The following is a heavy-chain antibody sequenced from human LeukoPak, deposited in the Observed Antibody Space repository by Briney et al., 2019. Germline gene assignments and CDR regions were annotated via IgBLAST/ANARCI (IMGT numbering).Heavy chain of an antibody. D-gene: IGHD2-2*01. CDR2: MNPNSGNT. CDR3: ARGPGCISTSCPYYFDY. Sequence: ASVKVSCKASGYTFTNYDINWVRQASGQGLDWMGWMNPNSGNTGYAQKSQGRVTMTRNTSISTAYMELSSLSSEDTAVYYCARGPGCISTSCPYYFDYWGQGTLVTVSS. J-gene: IGHJ4*02. CDR1: GYTFTNYD. V-gene: IGHV1-8*01.